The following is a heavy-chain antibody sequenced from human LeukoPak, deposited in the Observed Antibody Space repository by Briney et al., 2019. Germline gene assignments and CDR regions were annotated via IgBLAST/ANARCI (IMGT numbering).Heavy chain of an antibody. Sequence: SETLSLTCTVSSGSISSSSYYWGWIRQPPGKGLEWIGSIYYSGSTYYNPSLKSRVTISVDTSKNQFSLKLSSVTAADTAVYYCARLQAYGSGFDYWGQGTLVTVSS. J-gene: IGHJ4*02. CDR3: ARLQAYGSGFDY. D-gene: IGHD3-10*01. CDR2: IYYSGST. CDR1: SGSISSSSYY. V-gene: IGHV4-39*01.